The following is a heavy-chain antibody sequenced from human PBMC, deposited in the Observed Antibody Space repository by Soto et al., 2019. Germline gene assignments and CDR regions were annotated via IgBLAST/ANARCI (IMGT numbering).Heavy chain of an antibody. D-gene: IGHD3-16*02. CDR2: ISHDGSNK. V-gene: IGHV3-30*18. Sequence: PVGSLRLSCTASRFTFSSYGMHWVRQAPGEGLEWVAVISHDGSNKYYADSVKGRFTISRDNSKNTLYLQMNSLRAEDTAVYYCAKDDNYELFWWTYRSLFFDESGRRNLVTVCS. CDR1: RFTFSSYG. J-gene: IGHJ4*02. CDR3: AKDDNYELFWWTYRSLFFDE.